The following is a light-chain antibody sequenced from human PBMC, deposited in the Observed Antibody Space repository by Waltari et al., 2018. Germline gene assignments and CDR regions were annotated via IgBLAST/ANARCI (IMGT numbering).Light chain of an antibody. CDR1: XXXXXX. V-gene: IGLV3-19*01. CDR3: NSRDSSGNHLGVV. Sequence: SSELTQDPAVSVALGQTVRITXXXXXXXXXXXXXXXQKTGQAPVLVIYGKNNRPSGIPDRFSGSSSGNTASLTITGAQAEDEADYYCNSRDSSGNHLGVVFGGGTKLTVL. CDR2: GKN. J-gene: IGLJ2*01.